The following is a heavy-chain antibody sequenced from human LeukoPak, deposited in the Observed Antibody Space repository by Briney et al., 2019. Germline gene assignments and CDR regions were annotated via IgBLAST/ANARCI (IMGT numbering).Heavy chain of an antibody. V-gene: IGHV1-46*01. D-gene: IGHD3-16*01. CDR2: INPSGGST. CDR1: GYTFTSYY. J-gene: IGHJ4*02. Sequence: GASVKVSCKASGYTFTSYYMHWVRQAPGQGLEWMRIINPSGGSTSYAQKFQGRVTMTRDTSTSTVYMELSSLRSEDTAVYYCARDGGLNYYFDYWGQGTLVTVSS. CDR3: ARDGGLNYYFDY.